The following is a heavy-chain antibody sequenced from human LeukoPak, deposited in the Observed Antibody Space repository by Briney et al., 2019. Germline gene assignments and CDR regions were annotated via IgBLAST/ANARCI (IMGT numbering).Heavy chain of an antibody. CDR3: ARASRLKTIFGVVIISWFDP. Sequence: SETLSLTCTVSGGSISSYYWSWIRQPPGKGLEWIGYIYYSGSTNYNPSLKSRVTISVDTSKNQFSLKLSSVTAADTAVYYCARASRLKTIFGVVIISWFDPWGQGTLVTVSS. V-gene: IGHV4-59*12. CDR1: GGSISSYY. D-gene: IGHD3-3*01. CDR2: IYYSGST. J-gene: IGHJ5*02.